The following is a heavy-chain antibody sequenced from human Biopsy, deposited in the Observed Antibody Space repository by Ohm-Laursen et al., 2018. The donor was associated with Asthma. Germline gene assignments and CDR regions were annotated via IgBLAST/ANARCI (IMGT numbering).Heavy chain of an antibody. V-gene: IGHV3-33*05. J-gene: IGHJ4*02. CDR2: MSYDGSIK. CDR3: ARGLDYSGRSGFDY. D-gene: IGHD3-10*01. Sequence: SLRLSCAASGFTFSSYGMDWVRQAPGKGLEWVALMSYDGSIKDYADSVKGRFTISRDNSMNTLYLHMNSLRVEDTSVYYCARGLDYSGRSGFDYWGQGTLVTVSS. CDR1: GFTFSSYG.